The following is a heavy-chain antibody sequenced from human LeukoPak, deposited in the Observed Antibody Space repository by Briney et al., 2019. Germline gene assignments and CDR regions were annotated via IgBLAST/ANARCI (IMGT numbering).Heavy chain of an antibody. J-gene: IGHJ4*02. Sequence: PSETLSLTYTVSSHYMNSDYWSWIRQPPGKGLEWIGYIYYTGNTNYNPSLKSRATISVDTSKNQFSLRLNSVTAADTAVYYCARHAYVVNPFDSWGQGTLVIISS. V-gene: IGHV4-59*08. D-gene: IGHD2-21*01. CDR1: SHYMNSDY. CDR3: ARHAYVVNPFDS. CDR2: IYYTGNT.